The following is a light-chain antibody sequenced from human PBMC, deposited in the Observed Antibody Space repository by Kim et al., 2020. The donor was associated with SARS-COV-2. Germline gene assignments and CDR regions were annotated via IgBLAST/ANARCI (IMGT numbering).Light chain of an antibody. Sequence: GQSITISCTGTSSDIGNYNFVSWSQQHPGKAPKLLIYDVSKRPSGVSARFSGSKSGNTASLTISGLQAEDEADYYCSSHIGSSTWVFGGGTHLTVL. CDR1: SSDIGNYNF. CDR3: SSHIGSSTWV. V-gene: IGLV2-14*04. J-gene: IGLJ3*02. CDR2: DVS.